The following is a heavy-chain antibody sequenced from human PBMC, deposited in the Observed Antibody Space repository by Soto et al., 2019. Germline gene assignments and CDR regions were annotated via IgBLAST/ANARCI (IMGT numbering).Heavy chain of an antibody. D-gene: IGHD6-19*01. CDR2: ITPIFGTA. V-gene: IGHV1-69*13. CDR3: ARDSGVAGNDAFDI. Sequence: GASVKVSCKASGGTFSSYAISWVRQAPGQGLEWMGGITPIFGTANYAQKFQGRVTITADESTSTAYMELSSLRSEDTAVYYCARDSGVAGNDAFDIWGQGTMVTVSS. CDR1: GGTFSSYA. J-gene: IGHJ3*02.